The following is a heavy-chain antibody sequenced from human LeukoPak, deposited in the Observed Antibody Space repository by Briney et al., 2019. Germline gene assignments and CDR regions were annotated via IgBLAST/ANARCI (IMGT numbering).Heavy chain of an antibody. CDR1: GFTFSNYS. J-gene: IGHJ3*02. Sequence: GGSLRLSCAASGFTFSNYSMNWVRQAPGKGPEWISYISSTGSIIYYADSVKGRFTISRDNAKNSLFLQMNSLRVEDTAVYYCARVFRPSLTVFIIRGAFDIWGQGTMVTVSS. CDR3: ARVFRPSLTVFIIRGAFDI. D-gene: IGHD3-3*01. CDR2: ISSTGSII. V-gene: IGHV3-48*04.